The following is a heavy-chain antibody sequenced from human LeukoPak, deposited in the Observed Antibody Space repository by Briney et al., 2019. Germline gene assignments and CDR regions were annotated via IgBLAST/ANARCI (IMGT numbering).Heavy chain of an antibody. CDR3: AKSGYRSSWHLHFDY. D-gene: IGHD6-13*01. CDR1: GFTFSNYA. Sequence: PGGSLRLSCAASGFTFSNYAMHWVREAPGKGLEWVAVISYDGRNQYYADAVKGRFTISRDNSKNTLYLQMNSLRAEDTAVYYCAKSGYRSSWHLHFDYWGQGTLVTVSS. V-gene: IGHV3-30*18. J-gene: IGHJ4*02. CDR2: ISYDGRNQ.